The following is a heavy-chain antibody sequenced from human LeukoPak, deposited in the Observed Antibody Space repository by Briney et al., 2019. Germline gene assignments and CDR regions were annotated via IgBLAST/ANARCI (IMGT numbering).Heavy chain of an antibody. CDR1: GFSFSNFA. V-gene: IGHV3-23*01. CDR2: INGGHYPT. Sequence: GGSLRLSCAASGFSFSNFAMTWVRQAPGKGLEWVSSINGGHYPTYNTDSVKGRFTISRDNSKNTLYLQMNSLRADDTAVYYCARHQLVWFGELLGPIDYWGQGNLVTVSS. CDR3: ARHQLVWFGELLGPIDY. D-gene: IGHD3-10*01. J-gene: IGHJ4*02.